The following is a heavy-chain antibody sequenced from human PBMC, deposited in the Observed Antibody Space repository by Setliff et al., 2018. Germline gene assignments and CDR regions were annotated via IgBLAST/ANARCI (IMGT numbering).Heavy chain of an antibody. V-gene: IGHV3-23*01. Sequence: GGSLRLSCAASGFTFSGYAMSWVRQAPGKGLEWVSAISASGAIYYADSVKGRFTISRDNSKNTLYLQMNSLRAEDTAVYYCARAHSSTLSVHDYWGQGTLVTVSS. CDR3: ARAHSSTLSVHDY. J-gene: IGHJ4*02. D-gene: IGHD2-2*01. CDR1: GFTFSGYA. CDR2: ISASGAI.